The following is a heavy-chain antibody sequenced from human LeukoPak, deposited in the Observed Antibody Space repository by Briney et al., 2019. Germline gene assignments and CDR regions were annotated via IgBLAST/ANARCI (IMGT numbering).Heavy chain of an antibody. V-gene: IGHV3-23*01. D-gene: IGHD1-1*01. CDR1: GFTFSSYA. CDR2: VGRSGVDT. J-gene: IGHJ4*02. Sequence: PGGALRLSCVASGFTFSSYAGSWFRPAPGKGLEWVSTVGRSGVDTYYADSVRGRFTISKDSSKNTLRMNSLSAEDTAIYYCVKHSGGVYGNSDSWGQGILVTVSS. CDR3: VKHSGGVYGNSDS.